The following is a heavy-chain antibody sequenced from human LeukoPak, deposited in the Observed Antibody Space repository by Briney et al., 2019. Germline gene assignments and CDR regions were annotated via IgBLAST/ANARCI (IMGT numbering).Heavy chain of an antibody. D-gene: IGHD3-10*01. CDR2: IIPIFGTA. Sequence: ASVKVSCKASGGTFSSYAISWVRQAPGQGLEWMGGIIPIFGTANYAQKFQGRVTITADESTSTAYMELSSLRSEDTAVYYCAREGGLLSQDAFDIWGQGTTVTVSS. J-gene: IGHJ3*02. CDR1: GGTFSSYA. CDR3: AREGGLLSQDAFDI. V-gene: IGHV1-69*13.